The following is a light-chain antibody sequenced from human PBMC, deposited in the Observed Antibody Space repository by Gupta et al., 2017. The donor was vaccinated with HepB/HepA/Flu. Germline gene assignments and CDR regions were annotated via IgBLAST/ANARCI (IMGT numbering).Light chain of an antibody. CDR2: EVN. CDR1: SSDVGSHNL. J-gene: IGLJ3*02. Sequence: QSALTQSASVSGSPGPSITISCTGTSSDVGSHNLVYWYQQHPGKAPKLIIYEVNKWPSGVSNRFSGSKSGNTASLTISGRQEEDEADYYCCSYAGPFSWVFGGGTKLTVL. CDR3: CSYAGPFSWV. V-gene: IGLV2-23*02.